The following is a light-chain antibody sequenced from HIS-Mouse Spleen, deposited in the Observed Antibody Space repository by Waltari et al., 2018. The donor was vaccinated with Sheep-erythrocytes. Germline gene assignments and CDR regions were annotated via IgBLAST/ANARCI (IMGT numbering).Light chain of an antibody. CDR1: SSNIGSNT. CDR3: AAWDDSLNGYV. Sequence: QSVLTQPPSASGTPGQRVTISCSGSSSNIGSNTVNWYQQLPGTAPKRLIYSNNQRPSWVPDRFSGAKSGTSASLAISGLQSEDEADYYCAAWDDSLNGYVFGTGTKVTVL. CDR2: SNN. J-gene: IGLJ1*01. V-gene: IGLV1-44*01.